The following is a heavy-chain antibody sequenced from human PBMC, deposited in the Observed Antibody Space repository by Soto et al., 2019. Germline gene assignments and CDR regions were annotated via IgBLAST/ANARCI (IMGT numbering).Heavy chain of an antibody. CDR1: GGTFSSYA. CDR2: IIPIFGTA. D-gene: IGHD3-3*01. J-gene: IGHJ6*02. V-gene: IGHV1-69*13. CDR3: ARGILLITIFGVVTPKDYYYYGMDV. Sequence: SVKVSCKASGGTFSSYAISWVRQAPGQGLEWMGGIIPIFGTANYAQKFQGRVTITADESTSTAYMELSSLRSEDTAVYYCARGILLITIFGVVTPKDYYYYGMDVWGQGTTVTVSS.